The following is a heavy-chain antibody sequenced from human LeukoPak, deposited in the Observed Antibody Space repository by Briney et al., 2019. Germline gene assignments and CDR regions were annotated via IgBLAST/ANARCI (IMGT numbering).Heavy chain of an antibody. D-gene: IGHD3-10*01. Sequence: SETLSLTCIVSGDSITNHYWSLIRRPPGKGLEWIGYIYYSGSINYNPSLKSRVTISVDTSRNQFSMKLNSVTAADTAVYYCARPSMVRGSFYAFDIWGQGTMVTVSS. CDR1: GDSITNHY. V-gene: IGHV4-59*11. CDR3: ARPSMVRGSFYAFDI. CDR2: IYYSGSI. J-gene: IGHJ3*02.